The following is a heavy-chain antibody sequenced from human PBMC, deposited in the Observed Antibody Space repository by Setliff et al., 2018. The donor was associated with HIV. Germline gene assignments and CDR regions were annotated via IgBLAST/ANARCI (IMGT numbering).Heavy chain of an antibody. CDR1: GYSISNGSY. J-gene: IGHJ4*02. CDR3: ARATATWLVDN. V-gene: IGHV4-38-2*02. CDR2: INHRGAT. Sequence: SETLSLTCNVSGYSISNGSYWGWIRQPPGKGLEWIANINHRGATSYNPSLKSRVTISSDTSKNQFSLKLSSVTTADTAVYYCARATATWLVDNWSQGTLVTVSS. D-gene: IGHD2-15*01.